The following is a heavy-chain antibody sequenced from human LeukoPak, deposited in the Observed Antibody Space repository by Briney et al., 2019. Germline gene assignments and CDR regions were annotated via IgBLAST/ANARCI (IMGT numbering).Heavy chain of an antibody. Sequence: SETLSLTCAVYGGSFSGYYWSWIRQPPGKGLEWIGEINHSGSTNYNPSLKSRVTISVDTSKNQFSLKLSSVTAADTAVYYCARDPGDSSGWAYYFDYWGQGTLVTVSS. J-gene: IGHJ4*02. CDR1: GGSFSGYY. V-gene: IGHV4-34*01. CDR3: ARDPGDSSGWAYYFDY. D-gene: IGHD6-19*01. CDR2: INHSGST.